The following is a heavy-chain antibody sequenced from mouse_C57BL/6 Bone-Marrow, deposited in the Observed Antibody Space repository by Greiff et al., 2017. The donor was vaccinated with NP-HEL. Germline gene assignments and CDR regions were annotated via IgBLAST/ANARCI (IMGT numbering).Heavy chain of an antibody. CDR2: ISDGGSYT. V-gene: IGHV5-4*01. J-gene: IGHJ2*01. CDR3: ARDRYYGSSYFDY. Sequence: EVKLVESGGGLVKPGGSLKLSCAASGFTFSSYAMSWVRQTPEKRLEWVATISDGGSYTYYPDNVKGRFTISRDNAKNNLYLQMSHLKSEDTAIYYCARDRYYGSSYFDYWGQGTTLTVSS. D-gene: IGHD1-1*01. CDR1: GFTFSSYA.